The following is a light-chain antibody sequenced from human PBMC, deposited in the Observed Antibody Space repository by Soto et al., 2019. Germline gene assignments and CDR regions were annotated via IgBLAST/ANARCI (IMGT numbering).Light chain of an antibody. CDR3: AAWDDSMNGGYV. CDR2: SNN. J-gene: IGLJ1*01. Sequence: QSVLTQPPSASGTPGQRVTISCSGSSSNIGSNTVNWYQQLPGTAPKLLIYSNNQRPSGVPDRFSGSKSGTSASLAISGLQSEDEDDYYCAAWDDSMNGGYVFGTGTKLTVL. CDR1: SSNIGSNT. V-gene: IGLV1-44*01.